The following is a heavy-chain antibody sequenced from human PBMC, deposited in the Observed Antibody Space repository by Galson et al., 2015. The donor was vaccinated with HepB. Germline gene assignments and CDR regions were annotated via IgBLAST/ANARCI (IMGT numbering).Heavy chain of an antibody. CDR2: IRSKASDYAT. J-gene: IGHJ4*02. D-gene: IGHD6-13*01. CDR1: GFTFSGSA. CDR3: LRLGALSAYSSS. Sequence: SLRLSCAASGFTFSGSAIHWVRQASGKGPEWVGRIRSKASDYATAYAASLKGRFTISRDDSKNTAYLHMNSRKTEDTAVYYCLRLGALSAYSSSWGQGTLVTVSS. V-gene: IGHV3-73*01.